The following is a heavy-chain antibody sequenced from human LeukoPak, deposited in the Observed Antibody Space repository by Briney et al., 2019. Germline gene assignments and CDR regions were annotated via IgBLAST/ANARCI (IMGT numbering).Heavy chain of an antibody. CDR1: GGSISSYY. D-gene: IGHD3-10*01. V-gene: IGHV4-59*12. Sequence: SETLSLTCTVSGGSISSYYWSWIRQPPGKGLEWIGYIYYSRSTNYNPSLKSRVTISVDTSKNQFSLKLRSVTAADTAVYYCARLSKFGSGTYYPDVWGQGTTVTVSS. J-gene: IGHJ6*02. CDR2: IYYSRST. CDR3: ARLSKFGSGTYYPDV.